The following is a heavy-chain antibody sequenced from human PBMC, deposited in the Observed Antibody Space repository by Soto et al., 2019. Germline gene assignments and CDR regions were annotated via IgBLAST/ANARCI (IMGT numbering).Heavy chain of an antibody. J-gene: IGHJ4*02. CDR1: GFTFSSYA. Sequence: GGSLRLSCAASGFTFSSYAMHWVRQAPGKGLEYVSAISSNGGSTYYANSVKGRFTISRDNSKNTLYLQMGSLRAEDMAVYYCARASPYKHTYFDYWGQGTLVTVSS. CDR2: ISSNGGST. CDR3: ARASPYKHTYFDY. V-gene: IGHV3-64*01. D-gene: IGHD1-1*01.